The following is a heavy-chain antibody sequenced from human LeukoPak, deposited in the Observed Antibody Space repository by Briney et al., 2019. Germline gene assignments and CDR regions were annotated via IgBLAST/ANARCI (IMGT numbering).Heavy chain of an antibody. CDR3: ARAGSSSWYGDFQH. J-gene: IGHJ1*01. D-gene: IGHD6-13*01. CDR1: GGTFSSYA. CDR2: INPNSGGT. V-gene: IGHV1-2*02. Sequence: ASVKVSCKASGGTFSSYAISWVRQAPGQGLEWMGWINPNSGGTNYAQKFQGRVTMTRDTSISTAYMELSRLRSDDTAVYYCARAGSSSWYGDFQHWGQGTLVTVSS.